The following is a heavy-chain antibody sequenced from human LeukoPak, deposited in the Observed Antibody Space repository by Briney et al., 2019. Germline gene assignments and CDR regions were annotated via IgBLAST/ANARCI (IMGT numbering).Heavy chain of an antibody. CDR1: GFTFDDYA. Sequence: GGSLRLPCAASGFTFDDYAMHWVRQAPGKGLEWVSGVSWNSAIIAYADSVKGRFTISRDNSKNFLYLQMNSLRAEDTALYYCVKDQALCSGRDDAFDFWGQGTRVTVSS. CDR3: VKDQALCSGRDDAFDF. V-gene: IGHV3-9*01. J-gene: IGHJ3*01. CDR2: VSWNSAII. D-gene: IGHD6-19*01.